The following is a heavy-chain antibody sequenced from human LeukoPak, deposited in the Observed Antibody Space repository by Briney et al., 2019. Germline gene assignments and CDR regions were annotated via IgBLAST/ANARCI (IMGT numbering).Heavy chain of an antibody. Sequence: PSETLSLTCTVSGGSISSYYWSWIRQPAGKGLEWIGRIYTSGSTNYNPSLKSRVTMSVHTSKNQFSLKLSSVTAADTAVYYCARDLGVTIFGLSNGMDVWGQGTTVTVSS. D-gene: IGHD3-3*01. CDR2: IYTSGST. CDR1: GGSISSYY. V-gene: IGHV4-4*07. CDR3: ARDLGVTIFGLSNGMDV. J-gene: IGHJ6*02.